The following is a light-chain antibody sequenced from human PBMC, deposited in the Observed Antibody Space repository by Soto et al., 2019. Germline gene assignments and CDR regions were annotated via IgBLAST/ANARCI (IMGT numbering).Light chain of an antibody. J-gene: IGLJ3*02. Sequence: QPVLTQSPSASASLGASVKLTCTLSSGHSSYAIAWHQQQPEKGPRYLMKLNRDGSHSKGDGIPDSFSGTSTGAERYLTITSGLDRDEDDYDCQNWGTAIWVCGGRTKLP. CDR3: QNWGTAIWV. CDR2: LNRDGSH. CDR1: SGHSSYA. V-gene: IGLV4-69*01.